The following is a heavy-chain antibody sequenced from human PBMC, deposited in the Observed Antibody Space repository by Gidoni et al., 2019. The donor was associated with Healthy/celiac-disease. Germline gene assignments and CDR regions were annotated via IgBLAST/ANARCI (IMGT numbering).Heavy chain of an antibody. J-gene: IGHJ6*02. Sequence: QVQLVQSGAEVKKPGASVKVSCKASGYTFTGYYMHWVRQAPGHGLERMGWINPNSGGTNYAQKFQGWVTMTRDTSISTAYMELSRLRSDDTAVYYCARDKRGYDFWSGYPYYYYGMDVWGQGTTVTVSS. CDR2: INPNSGGT. CDR1: GYTFTGYY. V-gene: IGHV1-2*04. D-gene: IGHD3-3*01. CDR3: ARDKRGYDFWSGYPYYYYGMDV.